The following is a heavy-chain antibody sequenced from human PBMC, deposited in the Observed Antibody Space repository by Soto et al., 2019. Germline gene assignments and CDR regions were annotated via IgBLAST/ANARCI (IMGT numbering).Heavy chain of an antibody. CDR3: ARGGGSAQLWFGELLPFDY. CDR2: ISYDGSNK. J-gene: IGHJ4*02. Sequence: PGGSLRLSXAASGFTFSTYGMHWVRQAPGKGLEWVAVISYDGSNKYYADSVKGRFTISRNNAKNSLYLQMDSLRAEDTAVYYCARGGGSAQLWFGELLPFDYWGQGTLVTVSS. D-gene: IGHD3-10*01. V-gene: IGHV3-30*03. CDR1: GFTFSTYG.